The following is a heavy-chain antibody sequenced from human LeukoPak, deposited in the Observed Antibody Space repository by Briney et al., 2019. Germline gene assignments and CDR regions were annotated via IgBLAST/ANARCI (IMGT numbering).Heavy chain of an antibody. J-gene: IGHJ4*02. Sequence: SETLSLTCTVAGGSISSYHWSWIRQPPGKGLEWIGDIYYIGSTNYNPSLKSPVTISVDTSKNQFSLRLNSVTAADTAVYYCARHSGPYSSSSSFDCWGQGILVTVSS. CDR3: ARHSGPYSSSSSFDC. CDR2: IYYIGST. CDR1: GGSISSYH. D-gene: IGHD6-6*01. V-gene: IGHV4-59*08.